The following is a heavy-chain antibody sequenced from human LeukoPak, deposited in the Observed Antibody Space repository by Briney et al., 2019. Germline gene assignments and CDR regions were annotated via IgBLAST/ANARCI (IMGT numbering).Heavy chain of an antibody. CDR1: GGSLNDCA. J-gene: IGHJ6*02. Sequence: GASVNVSCTASGGSLNDCAITWVRQAPGQGLEWMGRIIPVLDIANYAQRFQGRVTITADKSTSTAYMELSSLTSEDTAMYFCARDQGLAAPPPYGLDVWGQGTTVIVSS. D-gene: IGHD2-15*01. V-gene: IGHV1-69*04. CDR2: IIPVLDIA. CDR3: ARDQGLAAPPPYGLDV.